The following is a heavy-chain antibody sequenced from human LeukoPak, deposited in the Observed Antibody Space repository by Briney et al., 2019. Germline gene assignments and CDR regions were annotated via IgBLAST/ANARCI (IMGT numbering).Heavy chain of an antibody. D-gene: IGHD3-3*01. V-gene: IGHV3-21*01. J-gene: IGHJ4*02. CDR3: ARVRRFWSGYWDNDY. CDR2: ISSSSSYI. CDR1: GFTFSSYS. Sequence: GGSLRLSCAASGFTFSSYSMNWVRQAPGKGLEWVSSISSSSSYIYYADSVKGRFTISRDNAKNSLYLQMNSLRAEDTAVYYCARVRRFWSGYWDNDYWGQGTLVTVSS.